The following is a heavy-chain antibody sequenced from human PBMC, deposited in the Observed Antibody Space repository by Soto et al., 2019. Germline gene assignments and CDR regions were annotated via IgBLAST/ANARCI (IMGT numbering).Heavy chain of an antibody. J-gene: IGHJ3*02. CDR2: TYYRSKWYN. D-gene: IGHD6-19*01. CDR1: GDSVSSNSAA. Sequence: KQSQTLSLTCAISGDSVSSNSAAWNWIRQSPSRGLEWLGRTYYRSKWYNDYAVSVKSRITINPDTSKNQFSLQLNSVTPEDTAVYYCARDSGDVGLGIAVAGPDAFDIWGQGTMVTVSS. CDR3: ARDSGDVGLGIAVAGPDAFDI. V-gene: IGHV6-1*01.